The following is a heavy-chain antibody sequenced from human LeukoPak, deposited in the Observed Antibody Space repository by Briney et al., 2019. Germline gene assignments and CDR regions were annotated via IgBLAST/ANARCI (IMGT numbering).Heavy chain of an antibody. CDR1: GGSISSGGYS. CDR2: IYYSGST. V-gene: IGHV4-31*03. Sequence: TSQTLSLTCTVSGGSISSGGYSWSWIPQPRGKGLEWIGSIYYSGSTYYHPSRKSRVTKSVDTSKNQFSLKLSSVTAADTAVYYCARAPGLITMIVVPNAFDIWGQGTMVTVSS. CDR3: ARAPGLITMIVVPNAFDI. D-gene: IGHD3-22*01. J-gene: IGHJ3*02.